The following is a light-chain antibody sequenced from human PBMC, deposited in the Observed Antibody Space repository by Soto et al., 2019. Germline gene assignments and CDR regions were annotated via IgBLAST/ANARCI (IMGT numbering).Light chain of an antibody. J-gene: IGKJ1*01. CDR1: QSVSSN. V-gene: IGKV3-15*01. CDR3: QQYNNWLWT. Sequence: DIGMTPSPATLSLPPGERATLSCRASQSVSSNLAWYQQKPGQAPRLLIYGASTRATGIPARLSGSGSGTEFTPTISSLQSEDFAVYYCQQYNNWLWTFGQGTKVDI. CDR2: GAS.